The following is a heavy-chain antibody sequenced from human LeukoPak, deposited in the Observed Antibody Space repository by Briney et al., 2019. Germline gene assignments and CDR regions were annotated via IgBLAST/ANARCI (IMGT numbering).Heavy chain of an antibody. CDR1: GLTFSSHW. CDR3: TQQGGNPAY. J-gene: IGHJ4*02. CDR2: ITNDGSST. V-gene: IGHV3-74*01. Sequence: GGSLRLSCAASGLTFSSHWMHWVRQAPGKGLVWVSRITNDGSSTTYADSVKGRFTISRDNAKNMLYLQVNSLRAEDTAVYCATQQGGNPAYWGQGTLVTVSS. D-gene: IGHD1-14*01.